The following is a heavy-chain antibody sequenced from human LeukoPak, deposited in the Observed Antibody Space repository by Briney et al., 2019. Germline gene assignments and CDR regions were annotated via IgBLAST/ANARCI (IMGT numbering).Heavy chain of an antibody. CDR3: ASAYPGYCSSTSCSGAFDI. CDR1: GYTFTSYD. CDR2: MNPNSGNT. J-gene: IGHJ3*02. V-gene: IGHV1-8*03. D-gene: IGHD2-2*01. Sequence: ASVKVSCKASGYTFTSYDINWVRQATGQGLEWMGWMNPNSGNTGYAQKFQGRVTITRSTSISTAYMELSSLRSEDTAVYYCASAYPGYCSSTSCSGAFDIWGQGTMVTVSS.